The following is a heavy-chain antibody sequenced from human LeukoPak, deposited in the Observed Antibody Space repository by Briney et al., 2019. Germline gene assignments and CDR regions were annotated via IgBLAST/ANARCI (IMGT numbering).Heavy chain of an antibody. CDR1: GFTFSSYG. V-gene: IGHV3-30*02. CDR2: IRYDGSNK. J-gene: IGHJ5*02. D-gene: IGHD6-13*01. CDR3: AKDDDSSSWYGNWFDP. Sequence: LGGSLRLSCAASGFTFSSYGMHWVRQAPGKGLEWVAFIRYDGSNKYYADSVKGRFTISRDNSKNTLYLQMNSLRAEDTAVYYCAKDDDSSSWYGNWFDPWGQGTLVTVSS.